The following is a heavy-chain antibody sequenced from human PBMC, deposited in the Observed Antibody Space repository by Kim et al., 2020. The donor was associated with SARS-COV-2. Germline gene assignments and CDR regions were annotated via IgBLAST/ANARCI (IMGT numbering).Heavy chain of an antibody. CDR2: ISGSGGST. D-gene: IGHD6-13*01. V-gene: IGHV3-23*01. CDR1: GFTFSSYA. Sequence: GGSLRLSCAASGFTFSSYAMSWVRQAPGKGLEWVSAISGSGGSTYYADSVKGRFTISRDNSKNTLYLQMNSLRAEDTAVYYCAKDLRWQQLVPYPYYFDYWGQGTLVTVSS. CDR3: AKDLRWQQLVPYPYYFDY. J-gene: IGHJ4*02.